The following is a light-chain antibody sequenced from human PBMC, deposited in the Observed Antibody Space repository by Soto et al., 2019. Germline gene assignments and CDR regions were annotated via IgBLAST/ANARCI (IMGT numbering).Light chain of an antibody. CDR3: QKYDSAAGT. Sequence: QMTQSPSSLSASVGDRVTITCRPSQGISNSLAWYQQRPGRVPKLLIYGASNLQSEAPSRFSGSGSGIDFTLTISRLRPEDVATYYCQKYDSAAGTFGQGTKVDIK. CDR1: QGISNS. J-gene: IGKJ1*01. V-gene: IGKV1-27*01. CDR2: GAS.